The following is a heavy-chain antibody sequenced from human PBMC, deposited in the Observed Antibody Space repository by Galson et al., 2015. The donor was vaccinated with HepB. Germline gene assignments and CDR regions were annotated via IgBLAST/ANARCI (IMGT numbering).Heavy chain of an antibody. CDR3: ARDKSGSIDC. J-gene: IGHJ4*02. CDR1: EFTFSDYY. V-gene: IGHV3-11*01. CDR2: ITWGGDTT. D-gene: IGHD3-10*01. Sequence: SLRLSCAASEFTFSDYYMSWVRQAPGKGLEWISIITWGGDTTYHTDSVKGRFTISRDNAKNSLSLQMNSLRVEDTAVYYCARDKSGSIDCWGQGSLVTVSS.